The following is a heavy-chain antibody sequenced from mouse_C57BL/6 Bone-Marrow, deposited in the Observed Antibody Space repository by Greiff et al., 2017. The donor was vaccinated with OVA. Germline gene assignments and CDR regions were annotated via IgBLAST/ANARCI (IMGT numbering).Heavy chain of an antibody. Sequence: EVKLVESGGGLVQPGGSLSLSCAASGFTFTDYYMSWVRQPPGKALEWLGFIRNKANGYTTEYSASVKGRFTISRDNSQSILYLQMNALRAEDSAPYYCSRGSYPFAYWGQGTLVTVSA. D-gene: IGHD2-12*01. V-gene: IGHV7-3*01. CDR3: SRGSYPFAY. CDR2: IRNKANGYTT. CDR1: GFTFTDYY. J-gene: IGHJ3*01.